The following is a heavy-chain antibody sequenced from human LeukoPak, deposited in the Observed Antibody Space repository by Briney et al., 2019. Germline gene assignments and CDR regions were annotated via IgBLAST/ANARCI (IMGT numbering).Heavy chain of an antibody. CDR2: ISYDGRNK. CDR1: GFTLSSYA. J-gene: IGHJ4*02. V-gene: IGHV3-30*01. D-gene: IGHD1-26*01. Sequence: GSLRLSCAASGFTLSSYAMHWVRQAPGKGLEWVAVISYDGRNKYYADSVKGRFTISRDNSKNTLYLQMNSLRAEDTAVYYCARVGEAKVGATTGEFDYWGQGTLVTVSS. CDR3: ARVGEAKVGATTGEFDY.